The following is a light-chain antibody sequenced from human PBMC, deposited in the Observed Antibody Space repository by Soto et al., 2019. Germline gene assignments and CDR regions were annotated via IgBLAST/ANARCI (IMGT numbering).Light chain of an antibody. V-gene: IGKV3-15*01. CDR3: QQYNIWPSWT. CDR1: QSDNSN. CDR2: GAS. Sequence: EIIMTQSPATLSVSPGERATLSCRASQSDNSNLAWFQQKPGQAPRLLISGASTRATGIPARFSGSGSGTEFTLTISSLQSEDVAVYYCQQYNIWPSWTFGQGTKVEIK. J-gene: IGKJ1*01.